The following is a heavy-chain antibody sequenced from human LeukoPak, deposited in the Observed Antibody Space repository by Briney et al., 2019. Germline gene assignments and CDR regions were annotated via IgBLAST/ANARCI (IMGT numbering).Heavy chain of an antibody. J-gene: IGHJ4*02. CDR3: AKVFEWDGYNNGPFYY. CDR2: ISGSGDNT. CDR1: GFTFSSYA. D-gene: IGHD5-24*01. V-gene: IGHV3-23*01. Sequence: GGSLRLSCAASGFTFSSYAMSWVRQAPGKGLEWVSGISGSGDNTHYADSVKGRFTISRDNSKNTLYLQMNSLRAEDTAVYYCAKVFEWDGYNNGPFYYWGQGTLVTVSS.